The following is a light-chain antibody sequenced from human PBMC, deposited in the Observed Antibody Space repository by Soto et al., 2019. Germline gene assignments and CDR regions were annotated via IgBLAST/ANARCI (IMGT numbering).Light chain of an antibody. CDR2: KAS. CDR1: HSISSW. CDR3: QQFSSYPLT. J-gene: IGKJ4*01. V-gene: IGKV1-5*03. Sequence: DIQMTQSPSTLSASVGDRVTITCRASHSISSWLAWFQQKPGKAPKFLMSKASTLESGVPSRFSARGSGTEFTLTISSLQPDDFATYYCQQFSSYPLTFCGGTKVDIK.